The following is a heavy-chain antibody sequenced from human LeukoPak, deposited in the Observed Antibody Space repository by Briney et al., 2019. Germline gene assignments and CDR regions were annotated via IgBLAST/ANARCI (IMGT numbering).Heavy chain of an antibody. CDR2: IKQGGSEK. CDR3: ARAYTMYYDILTGQDAFDI. Sequence: GGSLRLSCAASGFTFSSYWMSWVRQAPGKGLEWVANIKQGGSEKYYVDSVKGRFTISRDNAKNSLYLQMNSLRAEDTAVYYCARAYTMYYDILTGQDAFDIWGQGTMVTVSS. V-gene: IGHV3-7*01. D-gene: IGHD3-9*01. J-gene: IGHJ3*02. CDR1: GFTFSSYW.